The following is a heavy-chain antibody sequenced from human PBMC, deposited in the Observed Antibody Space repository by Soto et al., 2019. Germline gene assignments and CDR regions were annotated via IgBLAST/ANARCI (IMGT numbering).Heavy chain of an antibody. CDR1: GGSISSYY. J-gene: IGHJ6*02. CDR3: ARDQIRFLEWPRAGGGMDV. V-gene: IGHV4-59*01. D-gene: IGHD3-3*01. Sequence: QVQLQESGPGLVKPSETLSLTCTVSGGSISSYYWSWIRQPPGKGLEWIGYIYYSGSTNYNPSLKSRVTISVDTSKNQFSLKLSSVTAADTAVYYCARDQIRFLEWPRAGGGMDVWGQGTTVTVSS. CDR2: IYYSGST.